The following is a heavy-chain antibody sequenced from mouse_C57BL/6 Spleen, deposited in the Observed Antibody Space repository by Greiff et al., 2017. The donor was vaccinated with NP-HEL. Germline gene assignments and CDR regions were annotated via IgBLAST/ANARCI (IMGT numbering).Heavy chain of an antibody. CDR3: ARPPYYDYDVFAY. D-gene: IGHD2-4*01. CDR2: ISSGSSTI. J-gene: IGHJ3*01. Sequence: EVQLQESGGGLVKPGGSLKLSCAASGFTFSDYGMHWVRQAPEKGLEWVAYISSGSSTIYYADTVKGRFTISRDNAKNTLFLQMTSLRPEDTAMYYCARPPYYDYDVFAYWGQGTLVTVSA. V-gene: IGHV5-17*01. CDR1: GFTFSDYG.